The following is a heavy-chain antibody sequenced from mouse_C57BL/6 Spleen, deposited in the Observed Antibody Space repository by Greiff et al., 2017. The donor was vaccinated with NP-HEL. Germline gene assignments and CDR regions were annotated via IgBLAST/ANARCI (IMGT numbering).Heavy chain of an antibody. Sequence: EVKLMESGGGLVKPGGSLKLSCAASGFTFSSYAMSWVRQTPEKRLEWVATISDGGSYTYYPDNVKGRFTISRDNAKNNLYLQMSHLKSEDTAMYYCARDLRITTLPPKFAYWGQGTLVTVSA. CDR2: ISDGGSYT. CDR3: ARDLRITTLPPKFAY. V-gene: IGHV5-4*01. J-gene: IGHJ3*01. D-gene: IGHD2-4*01. CDR1: GFTFSSYA.